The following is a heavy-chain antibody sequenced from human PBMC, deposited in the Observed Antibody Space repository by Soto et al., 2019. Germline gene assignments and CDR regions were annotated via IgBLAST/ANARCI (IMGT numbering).Heavy chain of an antibody. CDR3: AHTGRDSSGYPVAYNWFDP. CDR1: GFSLSTSGVG. D-gene: IGHD3-22*01. V-gene: IGHV2-5*01. J-gene: IGHJ5*02. CDR2: IYWNDDK. Sequence: SGPTLVNPTQTLTLTCTFSGFSLSTSGVGVGWIRQPPGKALEWLALIYWNDDKRYSPSLKSRLTITKDTSKNQVVLTMTNMDPVDTATYYCAHTGRDSSGYPVAYNWFDPWGQGTLVTVSS.